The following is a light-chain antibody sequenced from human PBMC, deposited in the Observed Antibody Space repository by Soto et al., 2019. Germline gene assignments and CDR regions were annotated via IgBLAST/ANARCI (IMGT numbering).Light chain of an antibody. Sequence: IVSTQSPATLPLTHEQRPTPSPRDSQIVSSYLAWYQQTPGQAPRLLIYDASNRATGIPARFSGSGSGTDFTLTISSLEPEDFAVYSCQQRSNWPPITFGQGTRLEIK. CDR2: DAS. V-gene: IGKV3-11*01. J-gene: IGKJ5*01. CDR3: QQRSNWPPIT. CDR1: QIVSSY.